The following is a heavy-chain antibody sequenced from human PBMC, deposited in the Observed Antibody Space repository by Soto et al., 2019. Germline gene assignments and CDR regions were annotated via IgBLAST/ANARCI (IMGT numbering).Heavy chain of an antibody. Sequence: PGGSLRLSCAASGFPFSSFVMSWVRQAPGKGLEWVSGIRGGVSNTFYAHSVKGRFTISRDNSKNTLLLQMTSLGAEDTAVDYCAKDSNKYSSSLRARYLDDWGQGIAVTVSS. V-gene: IGHV3-23*01. D-gene: IGHD4-4*01. J-gene: IGHJ4*02. CDR3: AKDSNKYSSSLRARYLDD. CDR2: IRGGVSNT. CDR1: GFPFSSFV.